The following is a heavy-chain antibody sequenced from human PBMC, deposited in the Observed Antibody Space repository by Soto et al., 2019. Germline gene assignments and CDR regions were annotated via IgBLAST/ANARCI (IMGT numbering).Heavy chain of an antibody. J-gene: IGHJ4*02. CDR2: INPSDENT. Sequence: ASVKVSCKASGYNITTYYMHWVRQAPGQRLEWMGWINPSDENTKDTQKFQGRVTITRDTSTSTAYMELSSLRSEDTAVYYCARDSWLRFDYWGQGTLVTVSS. CDR1: GYNITTYY. V-gene: IGHV1-46*01. D-gene: IGHD5-12*01. CDR3: ARDSWLRFDY.